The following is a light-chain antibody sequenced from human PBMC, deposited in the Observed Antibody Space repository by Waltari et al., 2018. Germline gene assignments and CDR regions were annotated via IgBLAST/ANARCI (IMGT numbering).Light chain of an antibody. CDR3: QQYNRWPPIT. Sequence: VVLTQSPATLSVSPGESAIISCRASQSVSSNLAWYQQKPGKAPRLLIYDASTRASPIPARFRGSGSETEFTLTVNSLQSEDSATSYCQQYNRWPPITFGQGTRLDIK. V-gene: IGKV3-15*01. J-gene: IGKJ5*01. CDR1: QSVSSN. CDR2: DAS.